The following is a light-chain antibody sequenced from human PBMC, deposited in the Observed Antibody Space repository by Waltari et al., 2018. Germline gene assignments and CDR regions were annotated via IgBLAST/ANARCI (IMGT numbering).Light chain of an antibody. J-gene: IGKJ1*01. CDR3: QHYVSLPVT. CDR1: QSVGRF. V-gene: IGKV3-20*01. CDR2: GAS. Sequence: EIVLTQSPGTLSLSPGERATLSCRASQSVGRFLAWYQQKPGQAPRLLIYGASIRATGIPDRFSGGWSGTDFSLTISRLESEDFAAYHCQHYVSLPVTFGQGTKVEIK.